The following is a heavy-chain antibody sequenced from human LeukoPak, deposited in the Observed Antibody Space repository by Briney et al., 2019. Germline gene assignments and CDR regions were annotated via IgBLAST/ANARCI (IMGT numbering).Heavy chain of an antibody. CDR3: ARDLTAAAGDY. Sequence: GGSLRLSCAASGFTFSSYEMNWVRQAPGKGLEWVSYISSSGSSIYYADSVKGRFTISRDNAKNSLYLQMNSLRAEDTAVYYCARDLTAAAGDYWGQGTLVTASS. CDR2: ISSSGSSI. D-gene: IGHD6-13*01. CDR1: GFTFSSYE. J-gene: IGHJ4*02. V-gene: IGHV3-48*03.